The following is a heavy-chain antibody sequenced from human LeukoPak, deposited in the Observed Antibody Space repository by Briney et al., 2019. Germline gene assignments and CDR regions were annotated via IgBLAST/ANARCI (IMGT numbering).Heavy chain of an antibody. CDR2: INHSGST. CDR3: VRGYSYGPYYFDY. D-gene: IGHD5-18*01. CDR1: GVSFSGYY. J-gene: IGHJ4*02. Sequence: PSETLSLTCAVYGVSFSGYYWSWIRQPPGKGLEWIGEINHSGSTNYNPSLKSRVTISVDTSKNQFSLKLSSVTAADTAVYYCVRGYSYGPYYFDYWGQGTLVTVSS. V-gene: IGHV4-34*01.